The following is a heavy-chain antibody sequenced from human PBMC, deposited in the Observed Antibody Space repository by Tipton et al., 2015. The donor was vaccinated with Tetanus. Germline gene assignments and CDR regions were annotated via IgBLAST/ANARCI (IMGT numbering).Heavy chain of an antibody. Sequence: LRLSCTVSGGSISSYYWSWIRQPLGKGLEWIGYIYYSGSTNYNPSLKSRVTISVDTSKNQFSLKLSSVTAADTAVYYCARDPSGGVRYFDYWGQGTLVTVSS. CDR1: GGSISSYY. CDR3: ARDPSGGVRYFDY. CDR2: IYYSGST. D-gene: IGHD2-8*01. J-gene: IGHJ4*02. V-gene: IGHV4-59*01.